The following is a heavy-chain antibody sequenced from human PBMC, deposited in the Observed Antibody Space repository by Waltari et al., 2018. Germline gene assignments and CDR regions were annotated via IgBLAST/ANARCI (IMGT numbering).Heavy chain of an antibody. CDR1: DGSFSGYF. D-gene: IGHD3-10*01. V-gene: IGHV4-34*01. CDR2: INRDGSN. CDR3: ARVGDYHGSGRFGLDV. Sequence: QVQLQQWGAGLLKPSETLSLTCAVYDGSFSGYFWSWIRQSPGKGLGWIGQINRDGSNIYNPSLKSRVAMSVDTLKSQISRRLTSVTAADAAVYYCARVGDYHGSGRFGLDVWGQGTRVTVSS. J-gene: IGHJ6*02.